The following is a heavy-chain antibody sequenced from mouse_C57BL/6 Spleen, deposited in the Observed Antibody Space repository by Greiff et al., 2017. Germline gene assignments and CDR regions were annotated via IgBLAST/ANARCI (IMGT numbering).Heavy chain of an antibody. CDR2: IRSKSNNYAT. CDR3: VRDYYSNYAYAMDY. D-gene: IGHD2-5*01. CDR1: GFSFNTYA. V-gene: IGHV10-1*01. Sequence: EVKLVESGGGLVQPKGSLKLSCAASGFSFNTYAMNWVRQAPGKGLEWVARIRSKSNNYATYYADSVKDRFTISRDDSESMLYLQMNNLNTEDTAMYYCVRDYYSNYAYAMDYWGQGTSVTVSS. J-gene: IGHJ4*01.